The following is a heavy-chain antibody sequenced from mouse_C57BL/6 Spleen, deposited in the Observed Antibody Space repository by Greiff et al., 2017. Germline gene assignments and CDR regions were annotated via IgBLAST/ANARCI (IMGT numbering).Heavy chain of an antibody. Sequence: QVQLQQPGAELVKPGASVKLSCKASGYTFTSYWMHWVKQRPGRGLEWIGRIDPNSGGTKYNEKFKSKATLTVDKPSSTAYMQLSSLTSEDSAVYDCARALSDGSRTWGYFDVWGTGTTVTVSS. J-gene: IGHJ1*03. CDR2: IDPNSGGT. D-gene: IGHD1-1*01. CDR3: ARALSDGSRTWGYFDV. V-gene: IGHV1-72*01. CDR1: GYTFTSYW.